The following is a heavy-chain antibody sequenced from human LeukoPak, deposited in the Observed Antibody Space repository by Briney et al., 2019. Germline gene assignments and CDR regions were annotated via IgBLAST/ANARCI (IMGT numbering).Heavy chain of an antibody. CDR2: IYISGST. CDR3: ARDDHCSGGSCYSYYYYMDV. J-gene: IGHJ6*03. CDR1: GGSISSGSYY. V-gene: IGHV4-61*02. Sequence: SQTLSLTCTVSGGSISSGSYYWSWIRQPAGKGLEWIGRIYISGSTNYNPSLKSRVTISVDTSENQFSLKLSSVTAADTAVYYCARDDHCSGGSCYSYYYYMDVWGKGTTVTVSS. D-gene: IGHD2-15*01.